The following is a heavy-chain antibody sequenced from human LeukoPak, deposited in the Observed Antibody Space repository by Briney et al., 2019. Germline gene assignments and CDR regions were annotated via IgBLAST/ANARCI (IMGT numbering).Heavy chain of an antibody. J-gene: IGHJ1*01. CDR3: AGGNGHHPLTSH. CDR2: IGDDGGDK. D-gene: IGHD2-8*01. CDR1: DSIFRHYG. Sequence: GGSLRLSCAASDSIFRHYGMHWVREAPGKGLEWVAVIGDDGGDKYYEDSVKGRLTISRDNTKNTVYLQMDSLRVEDTAVYYCAGGNGHHPLTSHWGRGTLVTVSS. V-gene: IGHV3-33*03.